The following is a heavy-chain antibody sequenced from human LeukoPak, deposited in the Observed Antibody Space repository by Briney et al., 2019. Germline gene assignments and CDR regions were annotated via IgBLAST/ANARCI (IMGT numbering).Heavy chain of an antibody. V-gene: IGHV3-30*18. Sequence: GGSLRLSCAASGFTFSSYGMHWVRQAPGKGLEWVAVISYDGSNKYYADSVKGRFTISRDNSKNTLYLQMNSLRAEDTAVYYCAKDVNDFWSGDAFDIWGQGTMVTVSS. CDR3: AKDVNDFWSGDAFDI. CDR2: ISYDGSNK. D-gene: IGHD3-3*01. CDR1: GFTFSSYG. J-gene: IGHJ3*02.